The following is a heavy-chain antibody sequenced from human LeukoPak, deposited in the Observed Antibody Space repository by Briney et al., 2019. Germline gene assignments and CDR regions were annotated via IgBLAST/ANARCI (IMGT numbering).Heavy chain of an antibody. CDR3: AARVGATTVYYGMDV. CDR2: IIPILGIA. V-gene: IGHV1-69*04. CDR1: GGTFSSYA. D-gene: IGHD1-26*01. J-gene: IGHJ6*02. Sequence: GSSVKVSCKASGGTFSSYAISWVRQAPGQGLEWMGRIIPILGIANYAQKFQGRVTITADKSTSTAYMELSSLRSEDTAVYYCAARVGATTVYYGMDVWGQGTTVTVSS.